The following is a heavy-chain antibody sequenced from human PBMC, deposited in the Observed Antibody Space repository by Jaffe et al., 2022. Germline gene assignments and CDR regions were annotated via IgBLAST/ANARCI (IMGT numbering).Heavy chain of an antibody. D-gene: IGHD3-16*02. CDR2: TYYRSKWYN. CDR1: GDSVSSNSAA. J-gene: IGHJ4*02. Sequence: QVQLQQSGPGLVKPSQTLSLTCAISGDSVSSNSAAWNWIRQSPSRGLEWLGRTYYRSKWYNDYAVSVKSRITINPDTSKNQFSLQLNSVTPEDTAVYYCARARSTPYDYIWGSYRPFDYWGQGTLVTVSS. V-gene: IGHV6-1*01. CDR3: ARARSTPYDYIWGSYRPFDY.